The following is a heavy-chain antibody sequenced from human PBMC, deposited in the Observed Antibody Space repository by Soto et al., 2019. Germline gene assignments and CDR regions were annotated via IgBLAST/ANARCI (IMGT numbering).Heavy chain of an antibody. D-gene: IGHD6-13*01. CDR2: VYNSGST. V-gene: IGHV4-59*01. CDR3: ARYRREAVAGYTLDY. Sequence: SETLSLTCTVSGGSISSNYWTWIRQPPGKGLEWIGYVYNSGSTNYNPSLKSRVTISEDTSRSQFSLKVNSMTAADTAVYYCARYRREAVAGYTLDYWGQGILVTVS. J-gene: IGHJ4*02. CDR1: GGSISSNY.